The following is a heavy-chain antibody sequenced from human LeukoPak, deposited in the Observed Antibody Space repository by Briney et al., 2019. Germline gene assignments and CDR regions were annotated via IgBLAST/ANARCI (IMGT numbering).Heavy chain of an antibody. D-gene: IGHD6-13*01. CDR2: ISYSGGT. CDR3: ARLGIAAAAYYFDY. V-gene: IGHV4-39*01. Sequence: SETLSLTCTVSGGSISSYYWGWIRQPPGKGLEWIGSISYSGGTYYNPSLKSRVTISVDTSKNQFSLKLSSVTAADTAVYYCARLGIAAAAYYFDYWGQGTLVTVSS. J-gene: IGHJ4*02. CDR1: GGSISSYY.